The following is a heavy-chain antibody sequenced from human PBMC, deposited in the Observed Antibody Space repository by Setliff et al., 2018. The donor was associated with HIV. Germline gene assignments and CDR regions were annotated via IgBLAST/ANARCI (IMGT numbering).Heavy chain of an antibody. D-gene: IGHD5-12*01. CDR1: GFTFSFHS. Sequence: PGGSLRLSCVASGFTFSFHSMSWVRQAPGKGLEWVASISGAGGYKNYADSLKGRFSVSRDNAQNSLYLQMNSLRAEDTGVYYCHSGYDTEEQSYFDYWGQGALVTVSS. J-gene: IGHJ4*02. CDR2: ISGAGGYK. CDR3: HSGYDTEEQSYFDY. V-gene: IGHV3-21*01.